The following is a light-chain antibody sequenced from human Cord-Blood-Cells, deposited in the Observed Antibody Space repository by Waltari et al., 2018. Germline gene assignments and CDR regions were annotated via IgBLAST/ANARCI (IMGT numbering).Light chain of an antibody. CDR2: EGG. V-gene: IGLV2-23*01. CDR1: SSDVGRYHL. J-gene: IGLJ3*02. Sequence: QSALTQPASVSGSPGQSITISCTGTSSDVGRYHLVSWYQQHPGKAPKLMIYEGGKRPSGVSNRFSGSKSGNTASLTISGLQAEDEADYYCCSYAGSSTWVFGGGTKLTVL. CDR3: CSYAGSSTWV.